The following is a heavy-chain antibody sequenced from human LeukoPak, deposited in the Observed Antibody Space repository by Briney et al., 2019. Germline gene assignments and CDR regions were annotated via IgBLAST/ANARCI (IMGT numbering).Heavy chain of an antibody. CDR3: ARATYSGSYDY. J-gene: IGHJ4*02. D-gene: IGHD1-26*01. CDR1: GYTFNTYG. Sequence: ASVKVSCKPSGYTFNTYGITWVRQAPGQGLEWMGWMNPNSGNTGYAQKFQGRVTITRNTSISTAYMELSSLRSEDTAVYYCARATYSGSYDYWGQGTLVTVSS. V-gene: IGHV1-8*03. CDR2: MNPNSGNT.